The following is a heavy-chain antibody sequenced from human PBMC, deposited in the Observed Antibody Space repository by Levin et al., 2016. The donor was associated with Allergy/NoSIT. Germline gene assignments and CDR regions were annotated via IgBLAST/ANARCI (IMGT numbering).Heavy chain of an antibody. Sequence: GESLKISCAAFEFPLALRSVYWARQAPGKGLEWLSYLSRSGDTIYYADSVRGRFTISRDSARNSLHLQMHSLRAEDTAVYYCACWRSGGSGWFDYWGQGTLVTVSS. J-gene: IGHJ4*02. CDR2: LSRSGDTI. CDR1: EFPLALRS. V-gene: IGHV3-48*01. CDR3: ACWRSGGSGWFDY. D-gene: IGHD2-15*01.